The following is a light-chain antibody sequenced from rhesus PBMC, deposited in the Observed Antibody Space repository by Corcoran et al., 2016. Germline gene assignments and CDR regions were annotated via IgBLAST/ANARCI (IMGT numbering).Light chain of an antibody. Sequence: DIQMTQSPSSLSASVGDRVTITCRASQGITNDLAWYQQKPGETPKLLIYEASSLKSGIPSRFSGSVSGTYFTLTISILQSEDFATYYGQQYYSTPYSFGQVTKVEIK. CDR2: EAS. V-gene: IGKV1S17*01. CDR1: QGITND. CDR3: QQYYSTPYS. J-gene: IGKJ2*01.